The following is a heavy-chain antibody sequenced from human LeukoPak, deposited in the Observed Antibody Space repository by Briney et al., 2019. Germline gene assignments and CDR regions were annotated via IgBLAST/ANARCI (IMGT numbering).Heavy chain of an antibody. CDR2: LSSNGGST. Sequence: GGSLRLSCAASGFTFSCYAMHWVRQAPGKGLEYVSALSSNGGSTYYANSVKCRFTISRDNSKNTLYLQMGSLRAEDMAVYYCASLGYCSSTSCRDAFDIWGQGTMVTVSS. V-gene: IGHV3-64*01. J-gene: IGHJ3*02. D-gene: IGHD2-2*01. CDR3: ASLGYCSSTSCRDAFDI. CDR1: GFTFSCYA.